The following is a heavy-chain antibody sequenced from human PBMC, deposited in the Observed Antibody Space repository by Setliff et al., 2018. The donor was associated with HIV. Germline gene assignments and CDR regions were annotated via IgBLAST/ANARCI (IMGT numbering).Heavy chain of an antibody. CDR3: ARVGSDAFDI. CDR1: GFTFSSYS. CDR2: ISSSSSYI. J-gene: IGHJ3*02. V-gene: IGHV3-21*01. Sequence: GGSLRLSCAASGFTFSSYSMNWVRQAPGRGLEWVSSISSSSSYIYYADSVKGRFTISRDNAKNSLYLQMNSLRAEDTAVYYCARVGSDAFDIWGQGTMVTVSS. D-gene: IGHD3-10*01.